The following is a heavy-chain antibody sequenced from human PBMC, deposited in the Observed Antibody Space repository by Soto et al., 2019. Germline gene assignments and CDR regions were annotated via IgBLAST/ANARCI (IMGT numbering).Heavy chain of an antibody. D-gene: IGHD6-19*01. CDR2: IIPILGIA. V-gene: IGHV1-69*02. J-gene: IGHJ3*02. CDR3: ARAMAVFSFFANDDAFDI. CDR1: GGTFSSYT. Sequence: SVKVSCKASGGTFSSYTISWVRQAPGQGLEWMGRIIPILGIANYAQKFQGRVTITADKSTSTAYMELSSLISEDTAVYYFARAMAVFSFFANDDAFDIWGQGTMVTVSS.